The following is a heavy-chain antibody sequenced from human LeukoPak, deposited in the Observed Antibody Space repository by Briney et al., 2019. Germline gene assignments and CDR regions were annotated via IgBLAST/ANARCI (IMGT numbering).Heavy chain of an antibody. CDR1: GFTFSNYY. J-gene: IGHJ6*04. CDR3: AELGITMIGGV. V-gene: IGHV3-21*01. D-gene: IGHD3-10*02. Sequence: GGSLRLSCAASGFTFSNYYMTWVRQAPGKGLEWVSSISSSSSYIYYADSVKGRFNISRDNAKNSLYLQMNSLRAEDTAVYYCAELGITMIGGVWGKGTTVTISS. CDR2: ISSSSSYI.